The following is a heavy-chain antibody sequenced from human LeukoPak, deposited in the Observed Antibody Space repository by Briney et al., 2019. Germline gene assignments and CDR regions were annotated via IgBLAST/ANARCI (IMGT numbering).Heavy chain of an antibody. CDR1: VGTFSSYA. Sequence: SVKVSCKASVGTFSSYAISWVRQAPGQRLEWMGGIIPIFGTANYAQNFQGRVTITADESTSTAYRELSSLRSEDTAVYYCARDGDYGWFDPWGLGTLVTVSS. D-gene: IGHD4-17*01. J-gene: IGHJ5*02. CDR2: IIPIFGTA. V-gene: IGHV1-69*13. CDR3: ARDGDYGWFDP.